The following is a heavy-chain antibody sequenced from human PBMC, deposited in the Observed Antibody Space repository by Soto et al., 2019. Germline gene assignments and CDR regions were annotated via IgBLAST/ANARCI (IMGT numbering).Heavy chain of an antibody. CDR3: ARKAWVRFDY. Sequence: SLTCAVSSDSISRSVWWTWVRQPPGKGLEWIGEVFHTGDTNYNPSLKSRVTMSVDKSTNEFSLKVTSVTAADTATYYCARKAWVRFDYWGQGALVTVSS. D-gene: IGHD7-27*01. V-gene: IGHV4-4*02. CDR2: VFHTGDT. J-gene: IGHJ4*02. CDR1: SDSISRSVW.